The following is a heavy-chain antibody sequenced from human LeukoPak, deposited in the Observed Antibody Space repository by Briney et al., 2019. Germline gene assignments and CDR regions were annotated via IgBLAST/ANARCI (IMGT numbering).Heavy chain of an antibody. D-gene: IGHD3-10*01. V-gene: IGHV1-46*01. CDR1: GYTFTSSY. CDR2: INPSGGST. CDR3: ARETYYYGSGSYYIY. Sequence: ASVKVSCKASGYTFTSSYMHWVRHAPGQGLEWMGIINPSGGSTSYAQKLQGRVTMTTDTSTSTAYMELRSLRSDDTAVYYCARETYYYGSGSYYIYWGQGTLVTVSS. J-gene: IGHJ4*02.